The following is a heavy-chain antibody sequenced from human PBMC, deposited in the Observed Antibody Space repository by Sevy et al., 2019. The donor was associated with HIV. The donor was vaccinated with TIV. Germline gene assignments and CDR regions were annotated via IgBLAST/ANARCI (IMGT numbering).Heavy chain of an antibody. V-gene: IGHV3-30*04. J-gene: IGHJ5*02. Sequence: GGSLRLSCAASGFTFSSYPMHWVRQAPGWGLEWVAIISYDGSNKYYAHSVKGRFTISRDNSKSTLYLQMNTLRIEDTAIYYCARDLSGSLAARLDPWGQGTLVTVSS. CDR3: ARDLSGSLAARLDP. CDR1: GFTFSSYP. CDR2: ISYDGSNK. D-gene: IGHD6-6*01.